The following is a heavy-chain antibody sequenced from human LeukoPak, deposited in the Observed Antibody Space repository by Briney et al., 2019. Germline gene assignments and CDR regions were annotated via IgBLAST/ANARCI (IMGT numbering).Heavy chain of an antibody. CDR3: ARVGESGDGYNSFDY. CDR2: ISPSGGST. V-gene: IGHV1-46*01. D-gene: IGHD5-24*01. J-gene: IGHJ4*02. Sequence: ASVKVSCKASGYTFTSYYMHWVRQAPGQGLEWMGIISPSGGSTSYAQKFQGRVTMTRDTSTSTVYMELSSLRSEDTAVYYCARVGESGDGYNSFDYWGQGTLVTVSS. CDR1: GYTFTSYY.